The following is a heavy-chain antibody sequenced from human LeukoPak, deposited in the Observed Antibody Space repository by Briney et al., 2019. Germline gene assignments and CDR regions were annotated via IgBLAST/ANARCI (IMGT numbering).Heavy chain of an antibody. D-gene: IGHD3-22*01. CDR3: ARASGYYDSSGYYADYGMDV. V-gene: IGHV3-30*04. J-gene: IGHJ6*02. CDR2: ISYDGSNK. CDR1: GFTFRNYV. Sequence: GGSLRLSCAASGFTFRNYVIHWVRQAPGKGLEWVAVISYDGSNKYYADSVKGRFTISRDNSKNTLYLQMNSLRAEDTAVYYCARASGYYDSSGYYADYGMDVWGQGTTVTVSS.